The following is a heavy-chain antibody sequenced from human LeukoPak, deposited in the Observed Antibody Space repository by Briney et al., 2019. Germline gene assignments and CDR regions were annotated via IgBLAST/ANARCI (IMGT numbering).Heavy chain of an antibody. J-gene: IGHJ4*02. CDR1: GGSISSYY. V-gene: IGHV4-59*01. CDR3: ASLINPRGYSYGYAY. D-gene: IGHD5-18*01. Sequence: PSETLSLTCTVSGGSISSYYWSWIRQPPGKGLEWIGYIYYSGSTNYNPSLKSRVTISVDTSKNQFSLKLSSVTAADTAVYYCASLINPRGYSYGYAYWGQGTLVTVSS. CDR2: IYYSGST.